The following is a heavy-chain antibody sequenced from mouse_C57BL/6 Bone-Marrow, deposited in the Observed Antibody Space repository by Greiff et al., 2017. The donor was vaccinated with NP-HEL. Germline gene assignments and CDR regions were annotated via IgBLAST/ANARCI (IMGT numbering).Heavy chain of an antibody. V-gene: IGHV1-81*01. D-gene: IGHD1-1*01. CDR1: GYTFTSYG. J-gene: IGHJ4*01. Sequence: QVQLQQSGAELARPGASVKLSCKASGYTFTSYGISWVKQRTGQGLEWIGEIYPRSGNTYYNEKFKGKATLTADTSSSTAYMELRSLTSEDSAVYFCARHGVLRRYAMDYWGQGTSVTVSS. CDR2: IYPRSGNT. CDR3: ARHGVLRRYAMDY.